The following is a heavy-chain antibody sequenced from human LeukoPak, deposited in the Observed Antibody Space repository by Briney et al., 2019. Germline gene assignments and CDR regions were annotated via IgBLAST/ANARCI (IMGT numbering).Heavy chain of an antibody. CDR1: GGTFSSYA. Sequence: ASVKVSCKASGGTFSSYAISWVRQAPGQGLEWMGGIIPIFGTANYAQKFQGRVTITTDESTSTAYMELSSLRSEDTAVYYCATLSPDIVVVPAAYYYYYMDVWGKGTTVTVSS. CDR3: ATLSPDIVVVPAAYYYYYMDV. V-gene: IGHV1-69*05. D-gene: IGHD2-2*01. J-gene: IGHJ6*03. CDR2: IIPIFGTA.